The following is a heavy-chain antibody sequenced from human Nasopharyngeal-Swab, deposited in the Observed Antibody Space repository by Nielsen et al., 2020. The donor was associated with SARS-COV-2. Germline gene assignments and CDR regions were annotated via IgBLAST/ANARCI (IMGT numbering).Heavy chain of an antibody. J-gene: IGHJ3*02. CDR1: GDSVSSNNAA. CDR2: TYYRSKWYN. Sequence: QTLSLTCAISGDSVSSNNAAWNWIRQSPPRGLEWLGRTYYRSKWYNEYAASVKSRVTINPDTSKNQISLQVNSMTAEDTAVYYCARRQMGAHAFDIWGQGTMVTVSS. CDR3: ARRQMGAHAFDI. D-gene: IGHD3-16*01. V-gene: IGHV6-1*01.